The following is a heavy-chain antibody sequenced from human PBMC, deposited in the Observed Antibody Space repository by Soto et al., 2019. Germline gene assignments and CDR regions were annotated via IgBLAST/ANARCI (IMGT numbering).Heavy chain of an antibody. CDR2: ISSGSSYI. CDR1: GFTFSSYS. J-gene: IGHJ6*03. CDR3: AREIVVVPAAIYRGYMDV. D-gene: IGHD2-2*01. Sequence: GGSLRLSCEASGFTFSSYSMNWVRQAPGKGLEWVSSISSGSSYIYYADSMKGRFTISRDNAQNSLYLQMNSLRAEDTAVYYCAREIVVVPAAIYRGYMDVWGKGTAVTVSS. V-gene: IGHV3-21*01.